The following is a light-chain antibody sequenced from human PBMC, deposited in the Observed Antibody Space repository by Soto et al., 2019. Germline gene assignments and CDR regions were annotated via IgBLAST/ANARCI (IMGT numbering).Light chain of an antibody. CDR1: SSDVGGYNY. V-gene: IGLV2-8*01. CDR2: EVS. J-gene: IGLJ3*02. CDR3: SSYAGSNNWV. Sequence: QSALTQPPSASGSPGQSVTISCTGTSSDVGGYNYVSWYQQHPGKAPKLMIYEVSKRPSGVPDRFSGSKSGNTASLTVSGIQAEDEADYYCSSYAGSNNWVLGGGTKLTVL.